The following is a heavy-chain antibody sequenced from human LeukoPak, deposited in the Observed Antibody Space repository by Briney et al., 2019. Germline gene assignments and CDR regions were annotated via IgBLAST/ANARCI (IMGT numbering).Heavy chain of an antibody. J-gene: IGHJ4*01. CDR1: GRSLTRGSYY. CDR2: VFTSGNT. V-gene: IGHV4-61*09. CDR3: ARGTGSLFY. Sequence: SETLSLTCAVSGRSLTRGSYYWTWLRQPAGKALEWIGHVFTSGNTNYNPSLKGRVTISIETSKSQYSLNLNSVTAADTAVYYCARGTGSLFYWGHGILVTVSS. D-gene: IGHD3-10*01.